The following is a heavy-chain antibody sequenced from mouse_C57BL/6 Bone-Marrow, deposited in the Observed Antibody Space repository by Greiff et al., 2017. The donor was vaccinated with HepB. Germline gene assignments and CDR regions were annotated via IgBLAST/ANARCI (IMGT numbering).Heavy chain of an antibody. Sequence: DVMLVESGPGLVKPSQTVFLTCTVTGISITTGNYRWSWIRQFPGNKLEWIGYIYYSGTITYNPSLTSRTTITRDTPKNQFFLEMNSLTAEDTATYYCARDRNYGSDWYFDVWGTGTTVTVSS. CDR3: ARDRNYGSDWYFDV. V-gene: IGHV3-5*01. CDR2: IYYSGTI. D-gene: IGHD1-1*01. CDR1: GISITTGNYR. J-gene: IGHJ1*03.